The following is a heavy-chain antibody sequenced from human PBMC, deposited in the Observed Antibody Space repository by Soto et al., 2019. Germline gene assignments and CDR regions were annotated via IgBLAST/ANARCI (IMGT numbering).Heavy chain of an antibody. CDR1: GYTFTSYA. J-gene: IGHJ4*02. CDR2: INAGNGNT. D-gene: IGHD6-19*01. CDR3: ARVIGGGYYFDY. Sequence: QVQLVQSGAEVKKPGASVKVSCKASGYTFTSYAMHWVRQAPGQRLEWMGWINAGNGNTKYSQKFQGRGTITRDTSASTAYMELSSLRSEDTAVYYCARVIGGGYYFDYWGQGTLVTVSS. V-gene: IGHV1-3*01.